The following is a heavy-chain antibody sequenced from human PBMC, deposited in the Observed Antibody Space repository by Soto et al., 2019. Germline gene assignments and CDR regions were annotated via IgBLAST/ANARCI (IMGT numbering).Heavy chain of an antibody. CDR2: ISSSGSTI. CDR1: GFTFSSYE. Sequence: GGSLRLSCAASGFTFSSYEVNWVRQAPGKGLEWVSYISSSGSTIYYADSVKGRFTISRDNAKNSLYLQMSSLRAEDTAVYYCARDIVVVPAAIPRAKIYYYYGMDVWGQGTTVTVSS. CDR3: ARDIVVVPAAIPRAKIYYYYGMDV. J-gene: IGHJ6*02. D-gene: IGHD2-2*01. V-gene: IGHV3-48*03.